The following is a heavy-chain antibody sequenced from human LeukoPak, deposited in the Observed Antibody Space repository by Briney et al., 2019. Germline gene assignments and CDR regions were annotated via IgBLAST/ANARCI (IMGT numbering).Heavy chain of an antibody. CDR1: GFTFSNYG. Sequence: GRSLRLSCAASGFTFSNYGMHWVRQAPGKGLEWLAVIWYDGSNKNYADSVKGRFSISRDNSENTLYLQMNSLRAEDTAVYYCARWGGSGYFDYWGQGTLVTVSS. CDR3: ARWGGSGYFDY. D-gene: IGHD3-16*01. V-gene: IGHV3-33*01. J-gene: IGHJ4*02. CDR2: IWYDGSNK.